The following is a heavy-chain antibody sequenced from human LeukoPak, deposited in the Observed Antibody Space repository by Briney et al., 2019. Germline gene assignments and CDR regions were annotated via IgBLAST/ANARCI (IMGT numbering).Heavy chain of an antibody. Sequence: SETLSLTGTVFGGSISSSSQYWGWIRQPPGEGLEWIGSIYFSGSTYYSPSLKSRVTISVDPSTNQFSLKLSSVTAADTAVCYCARHQWLGPFDYWGQGTLVTVSS. V-gene: IGHV4-39*01. J-gene: IGHJ4*02. CDR2: IYFSGST. D-gene: IGHD6-19*01. CDR1: GGSISSSSQY. CDR3: ARHQWLGPFDY.